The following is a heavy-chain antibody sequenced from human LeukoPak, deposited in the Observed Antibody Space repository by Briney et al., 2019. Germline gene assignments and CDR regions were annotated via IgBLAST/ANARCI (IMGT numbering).Heavy chain of an antibody. Sequence: SETLSLTCTASGYSISSGYYWGWIRQPPGKGLEWIGSIYHSGSTYYNPPLKSRVTISVDTSKNQFSLRLSSVTAADTAVYYCARCLGGRCDYFDYWGQGTLVTVSS. D-gene: IGHD3-16*01. V-gene: IGHV4-38-2*02. J-gene: IGHJ4*02. CDR2: IYHSGST. CDR3: ARCLGGRCDYFDY. CDR1: GYSISSGYY.